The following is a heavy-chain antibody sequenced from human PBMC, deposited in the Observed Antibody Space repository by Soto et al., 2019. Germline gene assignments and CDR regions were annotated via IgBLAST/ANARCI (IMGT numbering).Heavy chain of an antibody. CDR1: GFTFSNAW. CDR2: IKSKTDGGTT. V-gene: IGHV3-15*07. J-gene: IGHJ6*02. D-gene: IGHD3-10*01. Sequence: GGSLRLSCAASGFTFSNAWMNWVRQAPGKGLEWVGRIKSKTDGGTTDYAAPVKGRFTISRDDSKNTLYLQMNSLKTEDTAVYYCTTVFGLDGSGSYYYYYYGMDVWGQGTTVTVSS. CDR3: TTVFGLDGSGSYYYYYYGMDV.